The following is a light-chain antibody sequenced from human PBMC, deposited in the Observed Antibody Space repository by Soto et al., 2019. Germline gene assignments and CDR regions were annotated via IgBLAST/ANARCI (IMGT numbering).Light chain of an antibody. CDR1: ESISSH. CDR3: QQYKYLWT. CDR2: EAS. Sequence: EIVMTQSPATLSVSPGEEVTLSCRASESISSHLTWYQQRPGRSPRLLIHEASTRATGISARFSGSGSRTEFILTISSLQSEDCAVYYCQQYKYLWTFGQGTRVELK. V-gene: IGKV3-15*01. J-gene: IGKJ1*01.